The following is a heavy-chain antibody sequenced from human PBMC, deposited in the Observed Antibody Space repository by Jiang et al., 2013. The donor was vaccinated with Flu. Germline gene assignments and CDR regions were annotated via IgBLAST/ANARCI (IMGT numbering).Heavy chain of an antibody. V-gene: IGHV4-59*01. D-gene: IGHD6-13*01. CDR2: SMTVGGT. J-gene: IGHJ4*02. CDR3: ARARAPEIAAYYFDS. Sequence: NWIRQPPRGGVWSGLGISMTVGGTNYSPSLKSRLTISVDTSKTQFSLNLRSVTAADTAVYYCARARAPEIAAYYFDSWGQGTLVTVSS.